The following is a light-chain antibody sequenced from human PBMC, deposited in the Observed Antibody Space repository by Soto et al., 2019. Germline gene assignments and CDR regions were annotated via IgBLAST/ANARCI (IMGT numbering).Light chain of an antibody. CDR1: ESLGKT. J-gene: IGKJ4*01. V-gene: IGKV3D-11*03. Sequence: EIVLTQSPATLSLSPGDRATLSCRASESLGKTLAWYQQKPCQAPRLLIYDVFKRVTGIPARFSGSGPVTDSNLTISSPQTEACAVYYCQQHNTWPLTFGGGTKVEIK. CDR2: DVF. CDR3: QQHNTWPLT.